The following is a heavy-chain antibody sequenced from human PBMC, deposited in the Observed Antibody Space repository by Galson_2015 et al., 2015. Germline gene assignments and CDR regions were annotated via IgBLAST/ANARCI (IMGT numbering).Heavy chain of an antibody. J-gene: IGHJ4*02. V-gene: IGHV3-23*01. Sequence: SLRLSCAASGFTFSSYAMSWLRQAPGKGLEWVSAISGSGGGTYYADSVKGRFAISRDNSKNTLDLQMNSLRAEDTAVYYCATVTKPLRYFDSWGQGTLVTVSS. CDR2: ISGSGGGT. CDR3: ATVTKPLRYFDS. D-gene: IGHD3-9*01. CDR1: GFTFSSYA.